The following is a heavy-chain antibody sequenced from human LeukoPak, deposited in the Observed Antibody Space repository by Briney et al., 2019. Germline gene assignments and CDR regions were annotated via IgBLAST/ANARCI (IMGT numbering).Heavy chain of an antibody. J-gene: IGHJ5*02. Sequence: PSETLSLTCTVSGGPISSGGYYWRWIRQHPGKGLEWIGYIYYSGSTYYNPSLKSRVTISVDTSKNQFSLKLSSVTAADTAVYYCARADITGTTPDMNWFDPWGQGTLVTVSS. V-gene: IGHV4-31*03. D-gene: IGHD1-20*01. CDR1: GGPISSGGYY. CDR2: IYYSGST. CDR3: ARADITGTTPDMNWFDP.